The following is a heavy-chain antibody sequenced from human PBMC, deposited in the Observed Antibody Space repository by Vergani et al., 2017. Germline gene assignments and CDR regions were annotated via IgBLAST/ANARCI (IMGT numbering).Heavy chain of an antibody. Sequence: QVQLVQSGAEVKKPGASVKVSCKASGYTFAGYNIHWVRQAPGQGLELIGWINPNSGGTNYAQKFQGRVTMTRDTSINTAYMELSRLRSDDTAVYYCARGWCGYSTSWFFEYWGQGTLVTVSS. CDR2: INPNSGGT. V-gene: IGHV1-2*02. CDR3: ARGWCGYSTSWFFEY. J-gene: IGHJ4*02. D-gene: IGHD6-13*01. CDR1: GYTFAGYN.